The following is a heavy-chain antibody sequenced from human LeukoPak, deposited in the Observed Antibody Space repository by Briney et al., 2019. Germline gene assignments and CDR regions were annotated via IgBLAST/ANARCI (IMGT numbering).Heavy chain of an antibody. D-gene: IGHD3-22*01. CDR2: ISGSGGST. Sequence: PGGSLRLSCAASGFTFSSYAMSWVRQAPGKGLEWVSAISGSGGSTYYADSVKGRFTISRDNSKNTLYLQMNSLRAEDTAVYYCARETYDSSGYVDAFDIWGQGTMVTVSS. J-gene: IGHJ3*02. CDR3: ARETYDSSGYVDAFDI. CDR1: GFTFSSYA. V-gene: IGHV3-23*01.